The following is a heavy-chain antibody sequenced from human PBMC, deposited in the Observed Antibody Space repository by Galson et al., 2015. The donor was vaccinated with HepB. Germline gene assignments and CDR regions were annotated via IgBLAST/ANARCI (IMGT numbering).Heavy chain of an antibody. CDR1: GYTFSSYA. D-gene: IGHD6-13*01. CDR2: ISGSGGST. Sequence: SLRLSCAASGYTFSSYAMSWVRQAPGKGLEWVSAISGSGGSTYYADSVKGRFTISRDNSKNTLYLQMNSLRAEDTAVYYCAKDEGYSSSPLNPWGQGTLVTVSS. CDR3: AKDEGYSSSPLNP. V-gene: IGHV3-23*01. J-gene: IGHJ5*02.